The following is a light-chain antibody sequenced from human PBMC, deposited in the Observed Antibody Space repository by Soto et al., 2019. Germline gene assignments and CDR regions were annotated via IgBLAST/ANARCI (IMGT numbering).Light chain of an antibody. CDR3: GTWDNSLSAVV. CDR1: SSNIGNNY. J-gene: IGLJ2*01. V-gene: IGLV1-51*01. Sequence: QTVVTQPPSVSAAPGQKVTISCSGSSSNIGNNYVSWYQQLPGTAPKLLIYDNNKRPSGIPDRFSGSKSGTSATLGITGLQTGDEADYYCGTWDNSLSAVVFGGGTKLTVL. CDR2: DNN.